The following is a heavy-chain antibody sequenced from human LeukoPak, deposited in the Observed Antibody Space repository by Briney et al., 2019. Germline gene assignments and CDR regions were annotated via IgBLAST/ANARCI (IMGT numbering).Heavy chain of an antibody. CDR2: ISYDGSNK. V-gene: IGHV3-30*18. CDR3: AKGTQQLGNDY. J-gene: IGHJ4*02. D-gene: IGHD6-13*01. CDR1: GFTFSSYG. Sequence: GGSLRLSCAASGFTFSSYGMHWVRQAPGKGLEWVAVISYDGSNKYYADSVKGRFTTSRDNSKNTLYLQMNSLRAEDTAVYYCAKGTQQLGNDYWGQGTLVTVSS.